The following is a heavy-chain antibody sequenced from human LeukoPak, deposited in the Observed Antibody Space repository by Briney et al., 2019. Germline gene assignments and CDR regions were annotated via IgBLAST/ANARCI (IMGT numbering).Heavy chain of an antibody. V-gene: IGHV4-4*07. CDR3: ARGLSHVYDFNWFDP. CDR2: INTSGTT. J-gene: IGHJ5*02. CDR1: GGSISDYY. D-gene: IGHD2/OR15-2a*01. Sequence: SETLSLTCTVSGGSISDYYLAWIRQPAGKALEWIGRINTSGTTGYNPSLQSRVTLSMDSSNSQFSLHLTSVTAADTAVYYCARGLSHVYDFNWFDPWGQGILVTVSS.